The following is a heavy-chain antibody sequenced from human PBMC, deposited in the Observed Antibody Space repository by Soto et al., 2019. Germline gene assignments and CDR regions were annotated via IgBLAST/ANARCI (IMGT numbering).Heavy chain of an antibody. D-gene: IGHD4-4*01. CDR3: ARELQEDYYYYYGMDV. CDR1: GYTFTSYG. CDR2: ISAYNGNT. V-gene: IGHV1-18*01. Sequence: ASVKVSCKASGYTFTSYGISWVRQAPGQGLEWMGWISAYNGNTNYAQKLQGRVTMTTDTSTSTAYMELRSLRSDDTAVYYCARELQEDYYYYYGMDVWGQGTTVTVSS. J-gene: IGHJ6*02.